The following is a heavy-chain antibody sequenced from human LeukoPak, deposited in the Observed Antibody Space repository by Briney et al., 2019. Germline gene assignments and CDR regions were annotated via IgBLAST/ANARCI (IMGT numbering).Heavy chain of an antibody. CDR3: ARRLDS. Sequence: PGGSLRLSCVASGFTFSSYNMHWVRQAPGKGLEWISFISSSGSSIHYADSVKGRFTVSRDNAKNSLYLQMNSLRVEDTAVYFCARRLDSWGQGTPVTVSS. CDR1: GFTFSSYN. V-gene: IGHV3-48*01. CDR2: ISSSGSSI. J-gene: IGHJ4*02.